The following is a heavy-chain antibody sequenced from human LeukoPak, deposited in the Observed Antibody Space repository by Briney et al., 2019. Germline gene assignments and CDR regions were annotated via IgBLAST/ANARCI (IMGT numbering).Heavy chain of an antibody. Sequence: RGSLRLSCAASGFTFSHHWMHWVRQVPGKGLVWVSRINSDGSSTTYADSVKGRFTISRDNARNTLYLQMNSLRAEDTAVHYCARATSYSNYGMDVWGQGTTVTVSS. D-gene: IGHD6-13*01. J-gene: IGHJ6*02. CDR2: INSDGSST. V-gene: IGHV3-74*01. CDR3: ARATSYSNYGMDV. CDR1: GFTFSHHW.